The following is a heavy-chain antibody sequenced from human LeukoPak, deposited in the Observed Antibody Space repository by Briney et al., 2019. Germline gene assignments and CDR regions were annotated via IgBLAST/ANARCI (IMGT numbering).Heavy chain of an antibody. CDR3: ATRGSFGSSGYYYKGDY. CDR1: GYTLTELS. V-gene: IGHV1-24*01. D-gene: IGHD3-22*01. CDR2: FDPEDGET. Sequence: ASVTVSCKVSGYTLTELSMHWVRQAPGKGLEWMGGFDPEDGETIYAQKFQGRVTMTEDTSTDTAYMELSSLRSEDTAVYYCATRGSFGSSGYYYKGDYWGQGTLVTVSS. J-gene: IGHJ4*02.